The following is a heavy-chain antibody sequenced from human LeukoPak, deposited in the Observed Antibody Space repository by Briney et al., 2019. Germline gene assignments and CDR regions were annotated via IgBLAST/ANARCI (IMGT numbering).Heavy chain of an antibody. CDR1: GYTFTSYG. CDR3: ARGSAGEYGMDV. CDR2: ISAYNGNT. D-gene: IGHD6-13*01. V-gene: IGHV1-18*01. Sequence: GASVKVSCKASGYTFTSYGISWVRQAPGRGLEWMGWISAYNGNTNYAQKLQGRVTMTRNTSISTAYMELSSLRSEDTAVYYCARGSAGEYGMDVWGQGTTVTVTS. J-gene: IGHJ6*02.